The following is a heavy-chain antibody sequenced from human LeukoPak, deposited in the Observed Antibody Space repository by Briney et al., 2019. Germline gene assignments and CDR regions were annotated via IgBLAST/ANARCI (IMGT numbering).Heavy chain of an antibody. D-gene: IGHD3-10*01. CDR3: ARERYYGSGSYLSYYYYYMDV. CDR2: IIPIFGTA. Sequence: ASVKVSCKASGYTFTGYYMHWVRQAPGQGLEWMGGIIPIFGTANYAQKFQGRVTITADESTSTAYMELSSLRSEDTAVYYCARERYYGSGSYLSYYYYYMDVWGKGTTVTISS. J-gene: IGHJ6*03. CDR1: GYTFTGYY. V-gene: IGHV1-69*13.